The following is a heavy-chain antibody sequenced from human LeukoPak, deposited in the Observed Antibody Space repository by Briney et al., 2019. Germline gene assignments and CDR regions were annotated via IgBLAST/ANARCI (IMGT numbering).Heavy chain of an antibody. CDR3: ARDYLSVSGWINFDY. V-gene: IGHV1-58*01. Sequence: SVKVSCKASGFTFTSSAVQWVRQARGQRLEWIGWIVVGSGNTNYAQKFQERVTITRDTSTSTAYMELSSPRSEDAAVYYCARDYLSVSGWINFDYWGQGTLVTVSS. D-gene: IGHD6-19*01. CDR2: IVVGSGNT. J-gene: IGHJ4*02. CDR1: GFTFTSSA.